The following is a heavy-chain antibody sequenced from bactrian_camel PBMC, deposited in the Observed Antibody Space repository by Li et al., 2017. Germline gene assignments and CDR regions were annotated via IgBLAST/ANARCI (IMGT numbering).Heavy chain of an antibody. CDR1: GYNFRNCQ. CDR2: ITKNGTT. CDR3: AACQNQINGEPRY. Sequence: HVQLVESGGGSVQAGGSLKLSCAASGYNFRNCQMGWYRQAPGNEREMVSIITKNGTTRYADSVKGRFTISQDNTKVTLYLNMNSLKSEDTAVYYCAACQNQINGEPRYWGQGTQVTVS. D-gene: IGHD8*01. J-gene: IGHJ4*01. V-gene: IGHV3S53*01.